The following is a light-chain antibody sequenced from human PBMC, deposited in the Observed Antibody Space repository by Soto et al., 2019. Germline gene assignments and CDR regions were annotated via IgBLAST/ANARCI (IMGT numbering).Light chain of an antibody. V-gene: IGKV3-20*01. CDR3: QPSGSLPQT. Sequence: IALTQSPGTLSSSPGERATLSCRANQISSSSYVAWYQQKPGQSPRVLTYGAFSRATGIPDRFSGSGSGTDFTLTISRLETEDFAVCYRQPSGSLPQTFRKRPQVDIK. CDR1: QISSSSY. J-gene: IGKJ1*01. CDR2: GAF.